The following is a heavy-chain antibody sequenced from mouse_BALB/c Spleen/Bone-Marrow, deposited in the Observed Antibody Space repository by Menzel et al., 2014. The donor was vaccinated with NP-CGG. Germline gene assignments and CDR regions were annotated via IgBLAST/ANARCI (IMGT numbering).Heavy chain of an antibody. CDR1: GDSITSGY. J-gene: IGHJ2*01. D-gene: IGHD4-1*01. CDR2: MNHSGST. V-gene: IGHV3-8*02. CDR3: ARYPLGRGYFDY. Sequence: EVQRVESGPSLVKPSQTLSLTCSVTGDSITSGYWNWIRKFPGNKLEYMGYMNHSGSTYYNPSLKSRISITRDTSKNQFYLQLNSVTTEDTATYYCARYPLGRGYFDYWGQGTTLTVSS.